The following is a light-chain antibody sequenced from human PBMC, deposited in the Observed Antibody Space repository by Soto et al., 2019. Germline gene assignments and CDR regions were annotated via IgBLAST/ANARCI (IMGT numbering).Light chain of an antibody. J-gene: IGLJ1*01. CDR1: SSDVGGYNY. Sequence: QSVLTQPASVSGSPGQSITISCTGTSSDVGGYNYVSWYQQHPGKARKLMIYEVSNRPSGVSNRFSGSKSGNTASLTISGLQAEDEADYYCSSYTSSSTPLYVFGTGTKLTVL. CDR3: SSYTSSSTPLYV. V-gene: IGLV2-14*01. CDR2: EVS.